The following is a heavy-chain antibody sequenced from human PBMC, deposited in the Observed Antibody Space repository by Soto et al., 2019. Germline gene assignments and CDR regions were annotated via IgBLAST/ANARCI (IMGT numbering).Heavy chain of an antibody. D-gene: IGHD3-22*01. CDR2: IYHSGTT. CDR1: GGSISSTHW. CDR3: ARDLEYYYDGSGQIRYFQH. V-gene: IGHV4-4*02. J-gene: IGHJ1*01. Sequence: SETLSLTCAVSGGSISSTHWWSWVRQAPGKGLEWIGEIYHSGTTDYNPSLKSRVTISVDKSNNQFSLKLSSVTAADTAVYYCARDLEYYYDGSGQIRYFQHWGRGTLVT.